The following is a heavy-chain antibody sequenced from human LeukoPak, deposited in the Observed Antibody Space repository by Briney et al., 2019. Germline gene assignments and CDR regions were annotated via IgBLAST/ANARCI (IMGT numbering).Heavy chain of an antibody. J-gene: IGHJ4*02. CDR1: GFPFSDYV. CDR3: AKWYDY. V-gene: IGHV3-30*02. D-gene: IGHD2-15*01. Sequence: GGSLRLSCAASGFPFSDYVMHWVRQAPGKGLEWVAVIRYDGSNKYYADSVKGRFTISRDNSKNTLYLQMNSLRAEDTAVYYCAKWYDYWGQGTLVTVSS. CDR2: IRYDGSNK.